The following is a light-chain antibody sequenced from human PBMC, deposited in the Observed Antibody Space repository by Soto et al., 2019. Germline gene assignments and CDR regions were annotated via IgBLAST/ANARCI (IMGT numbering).Light chain of an antibody. Sequence: QSVLTQPPSVSGAPRQRITISCTGSSSNIGAGYNVHWYQQLPGTAPKLLIYDNTNRPSGVPDRFSGSKSGTSASLAITGLLADDEADYYCQSYDRSLSAYVFGTGTKLTVL. CDR1: SSNIGAGYN. CDR2: DNT. CDR3: QSYDRSLSAYV. J-gene: IGLJ1*01. V-gene: IGLV1-40*01.